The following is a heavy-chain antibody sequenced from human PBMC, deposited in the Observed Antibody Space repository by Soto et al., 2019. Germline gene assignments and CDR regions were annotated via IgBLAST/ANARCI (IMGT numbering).Heavy chain of an antibody. V-gene: IGHV3-23*01. Sequence: PGGSLRLSCGASGFTFSSYAMSWVRQAPGKGLEWVSAISGSGGSTYYADSVKGRFTISRDNSKNTLYLQMNSLRAEDTAVYYCAKAPGPSSGSYYLLDYWGQGTLVIVSS. D-gene: IGHD3-10*01. CDR3: AKAPGPSSGSYYLLDY. CDR1: GFTFSSYA. CDR2: ISGSGGST. J-gene: IGHJ4*02.